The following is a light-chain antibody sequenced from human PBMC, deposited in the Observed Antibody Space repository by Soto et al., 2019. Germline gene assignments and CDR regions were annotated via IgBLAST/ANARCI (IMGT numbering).Light chain of an antibody. V-gene: IGLV1-44*01. CDR3: AAWDDSLNGCV. CDR2: SDN. Sequence: QSVLTQPPSASGTPGQSVTVSCSGSSSNIGTYSVSWYQQFPGTAPRLLIHSDNQRPSGVPDRFSASKSGASASLAISGLQSEDEADFYCAAWDDSLNGCVFGTGTKVTVL. CDR1: SSNIGTYS. J-gene: IGLJ1*01.